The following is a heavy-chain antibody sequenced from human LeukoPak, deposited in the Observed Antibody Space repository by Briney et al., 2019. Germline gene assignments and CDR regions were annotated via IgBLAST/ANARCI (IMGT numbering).Heavy chain of an antibody. CDR3: AREVARRTLWESLPYYFDY. Sequence: GGSLRLSCAASGFTFSSYSMNWVRQAPGKGLEWVSSISSSSSYIYYADSVKGRFTISRDNAKNSLYLQMNSLRAEDTAVYYCAREVARRTLWESLPYYFDYWGQGTLVTVSS. CDR1: GFTFSSYS. J-gene: IGHJ4*02. V-gene: IGHV3-21*01. CDR2: ISSSSSYI. D-gene: IGHD1-26*01.